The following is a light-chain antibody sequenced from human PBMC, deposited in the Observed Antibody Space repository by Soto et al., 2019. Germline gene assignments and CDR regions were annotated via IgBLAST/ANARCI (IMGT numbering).Light chain of an antibody. CDR2: EGS. Sequence: QSALTQPASVSGSPGQSITISCTGTSSDVGSYHLVSWYQQHPGKAPKLIIYEGSKRPSGVSNRFSGSKSGNTASLTISGLQAEDEADYYCCSYAGSSTYVFGTGTKLTVL. CDR3: CSYAGSSTYV. V-gene: IGLV2-23*01. J-gene: IGLJ1*01. CDR1: SSDVGSYHL.